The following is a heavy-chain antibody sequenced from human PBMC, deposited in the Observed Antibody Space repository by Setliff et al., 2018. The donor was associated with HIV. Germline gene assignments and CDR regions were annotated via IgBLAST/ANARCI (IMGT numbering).Heavy chain of an antibody. CDR1: GFIFSSYA. V-gene: IGHV3-23*01. CDR3: ARGDSSWYGSLDY. Sequence: GGSLRLSCAASGFIFSSYAMTWVRQAPGKGLEWVSTIRGSGSGDTTHYADFVKGRFTISRDNSKNTVYLQMNSLRAEDMAIYYCARGDSSWYGSLDYWGQGTPVTVSS. J-gene: IGHJ4*02. CDR2: IRGSGSGDTT. D-gene: IGHD6-13*01.